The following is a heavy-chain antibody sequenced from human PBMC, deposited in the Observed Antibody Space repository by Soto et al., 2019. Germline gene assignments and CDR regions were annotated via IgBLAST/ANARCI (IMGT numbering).Heavy chain of an antibody. V-gene: IGHV3-23*01. Sequence: GGSLRLSCAASGFRFSNYAMSWVRQAPGKGLEWVSAISGNGTVTYYAASVKGRFSISRDNSKNTLFLEMNNLRAEDTAVYYCAKDPVASTNYWYYFDYWGQGTLVTVS. D-gene: IGHD2-8*02. CDR3: AKDPVASTNYWYYFDY. CDR1: GFRFSNYA. J-gene: IGHJ4*02. CDR2: ISGNGTVT.